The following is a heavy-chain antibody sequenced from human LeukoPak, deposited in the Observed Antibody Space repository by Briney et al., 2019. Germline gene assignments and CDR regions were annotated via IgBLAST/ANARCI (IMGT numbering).Heavy chain of an antibody. D-gene: IGHD1-26*01. CDR1: GGSFSGNF. Sequence: PSETLSLTCAVYGGSFSGNFWSWVRQPPGKGLEWIGEINHRGNTNYNPSLKSRVTISVGTSKNQFSLRLSSVTAADTAVYYCARVPESVGINYFDSWGQGTQVTVSS. J-gene: IGHJ4*02. CDR2: INHRGNT. V-gene: IGHV4-34*01. CDR3: ARVPESVGINYFDS.